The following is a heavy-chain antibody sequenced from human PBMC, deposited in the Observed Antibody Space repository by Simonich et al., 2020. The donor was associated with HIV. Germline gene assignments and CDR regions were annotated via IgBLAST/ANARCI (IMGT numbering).Heavy chain of an antibody. CDR1: GYTFTGYN. CDR3: ARQRGGDDAFDI. V-gene: IGHV1-2*06. Sequence: QVQLVQSGAEVKKPGASVKVSCKASGYTFTGYNMHGGRQAPGQGLEWMGRIDPKSGGTNFAQNFQGRVTMTRDTSISTFYMELSSLRSDDTAVYYCARQRGGDDAFDIWGHGTMVTVSS. CDR2: IDPKSGGT. D-gene: IGHD2-21*02. J-gene: IGHJ3*02.